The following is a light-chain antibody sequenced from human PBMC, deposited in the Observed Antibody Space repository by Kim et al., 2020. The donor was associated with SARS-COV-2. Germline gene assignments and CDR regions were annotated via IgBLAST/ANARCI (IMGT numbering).Light chain of an antibody. V-gene: IGLV4-69*02. J-gene: IGLJ3*02. CDR2: VNSDGSH. Sequence: QPVLTQSPSASASLGASVKLTCTLSSGHGSYAIAWHQQQPEKGPRYLMQVNSDGSHSEGDGIPDRFSGPSSGAERYLTISSLQSEDEADYYCQTWGTGNWVFGGGTKLTVL. CDR3: QTWGTGNWV. CDR1: SGHGSYA.